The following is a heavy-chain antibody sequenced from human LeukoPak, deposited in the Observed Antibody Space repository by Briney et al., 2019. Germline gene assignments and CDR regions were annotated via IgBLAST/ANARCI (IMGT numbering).Heavy chain of an antibody. Sequence: ASVKVSCKVSGYTLTELSMHWARQAPGKGLEWMGGFDPEDGETIYAQKFQGRVTMTEDTSTDTAYMELSSLRSEDTAVYYCATEGRYCSGGSCYSFDPWGQGTLVTVSS. D-gene: IGHD2-15*01. CDR1: GYTLTELS. CDR3: ATEGRYCSGGSCYSFDP. J-gene: IGHJ5*02. CDR2: FDPEDGET. V-gene: IGHV1-24*01.